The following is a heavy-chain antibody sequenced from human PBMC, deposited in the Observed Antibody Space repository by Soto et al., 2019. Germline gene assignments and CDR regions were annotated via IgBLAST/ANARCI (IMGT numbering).Heavy chain of an antibody. Sequence: QVQLQESGPGLVKPSETLSLTCTVSGGSISSYYWSWIRQPPGKGLEWIGYIYYSGSTNYNPSLTSRVTIPVDTSKNHFSLRLSSVTAADTAVYYCARSAATWFDPWGQGTLVTVSS. CDR3: ARSAATWFDP. CDR2: IYYSGST. J-gene: IGHJ5*02. CDR1: GGSISSYY. V-gene: IGHV4-59*08.